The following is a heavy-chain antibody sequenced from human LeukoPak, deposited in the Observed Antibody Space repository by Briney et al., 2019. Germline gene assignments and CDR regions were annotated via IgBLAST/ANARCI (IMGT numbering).Heavy chain of an antibody. Sequence: GGSLRLSCAASGFTFSSYAMSWVRQAPGKGLKWVSTINDNGDGTYYADSVKGRFTISRDNSYNTVSLQMNSLRDEDTGVYYCAKDPSLSAGPWGHGTLVTVSS. CDR1: GFTFSSYA. V-gene: IGHV3-23*01. D-gene: IGHD6-13*01. J-gene: IGHJ5*02. CDR3: AKDPSLSAGP. CDR2: INDNGDGT.